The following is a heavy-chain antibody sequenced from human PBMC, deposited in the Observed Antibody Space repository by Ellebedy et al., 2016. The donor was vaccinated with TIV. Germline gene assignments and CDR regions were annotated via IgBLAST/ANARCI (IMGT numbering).Heavy chain of an antibody. CDR1: GYTFTNYG. D-gene: IGHD6-19*01. Sequence: AASVKVSCKASGYTFTNYGISWVRQAPGQGLEWMGWISAYNGNTNYAQKLQGRVTMTTDTSTSTAYMELRSLRSDDTAVYYCARDILRLVLAYWGQGTLVTVSS. CDR2: ISAYNGNT. V-gene: IGHV1-18*04. CDR3: ARDILRLVLAY. J-gene: IGHJ4*02.